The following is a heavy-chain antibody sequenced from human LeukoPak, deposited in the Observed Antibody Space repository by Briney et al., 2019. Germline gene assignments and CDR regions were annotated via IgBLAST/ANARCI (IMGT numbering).Heavy chain of an antibody. J-gene: IGHJ2*01. D-gene: IGHD2-21*02. CDR1: GFTFSSYE. Sequence: QPGGSLRLSCAASGFTFSSYEMNWVRQAPGKGLEWVSYISSSGSTIYYADSLKGRFTISRDNAKNSLYLQMNSLRVEDTAVYYCARAPPYCGGDCSDWYFDLWGRGTLVTVSS. CDR2: ISSSGSTI. V-gene: IGHV3-48*03. CDR3: ARAPPYCGGDCSDWYFDL.